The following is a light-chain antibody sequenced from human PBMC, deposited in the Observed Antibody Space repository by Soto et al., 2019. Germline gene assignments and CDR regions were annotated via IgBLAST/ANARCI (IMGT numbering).Light chain of an antibody. Sequence: ELVLTQFPGSLSLSPGERATLSCRASQSVSSSYLAWYQQKPGQAPRLLIYGASSRATGIPDRFSGSGSGTDFTLTISRLEPEDFAVYYCQQYGSSTWTFGQGTKVDIK. J-gene: IGKJ1*01. CDR1: QSVSSSY. CDR3: QQYGSSTWT. V-gene: IGKV3-20*01. CDR2: GAS.